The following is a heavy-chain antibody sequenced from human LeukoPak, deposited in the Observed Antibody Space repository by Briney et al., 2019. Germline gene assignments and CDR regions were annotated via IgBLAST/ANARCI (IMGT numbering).Heavy chain of an antibody. CDR1: GGSFSGYY. CDR3: ARAGSCNSYSSGWRHRWFDP. J-gene: IGHJ5*02. D-gene: IGHD6-19*01. Sequence: SETLSLTCAVYGGSFSGYYWSWIRQPPGKGLEWIGEINHSGSTNYNPSLKSRVTISVDTSKNQFSLKLSSVTAADTAVYYCARAGSCNSYSSGWRHRWFDPWGQGTLVTVSS. V-gene: IGHV4-34*01. CDR2: INHSGST.